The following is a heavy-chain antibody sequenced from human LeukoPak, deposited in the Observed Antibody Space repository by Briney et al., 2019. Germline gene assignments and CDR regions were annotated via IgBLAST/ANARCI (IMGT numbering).Heavy chain of an antibody. CDR3: ARAGGSGYYTSDFFDY. V-gene: IGHV4-31*03. CDR1: GGSLSSGGYY. CDR2: IYYSGST. J-gene: IGHJ4*02. D-gene: IGHD3-3*01. Sequence: PSQTLSLTCTVSGGSLSSGGYYWSWLRQHPGKGLEWLGYIYYSGSTYYNPSLKSRVALSVDTSKNQFSLKLSSVTAADTAVYYCARAGGSGYYTSDFFDYWGQGTLVTVSS.